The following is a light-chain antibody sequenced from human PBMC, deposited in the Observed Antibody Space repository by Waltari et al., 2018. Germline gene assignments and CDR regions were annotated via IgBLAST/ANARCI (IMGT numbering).Light chain of an antibody. J-gene: IGLJ2*01. CDR3: QAWDPTSHVT. CDR2: EDA. Sequence: SFELTQPPSVSVSPGQLASIPCPGAGSGHKYVSWFQQRPGQSPVLVIYEDAKRPSGVPASSSGSNSESMATLTISGTQATDEADYYCQAWDPTSHVTFGGGTKLTVL. V-gene: IGLV3-1*01. CDR1: GSGHKY.